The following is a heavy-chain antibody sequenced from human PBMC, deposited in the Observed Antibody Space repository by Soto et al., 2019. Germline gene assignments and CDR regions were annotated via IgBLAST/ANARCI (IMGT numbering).Heavy chain of an antibody. J-gene: IGHJ4*02. CDR2: IYPGDFDT. D-gene: IGHD6-13*01. V-gene: IGHV5-51*01. CDR1: VYSFATYC. CDR3: ARTTWKLVDPYYFDY. Sequence: PGESLKISCKGSVYSFATYCIGWVRQMPGKGLEWMWIIYPGDFDTRYSPSFQGQVTISVDKSISTAYLKWSSLKASDTAMYYCARTTWKLVDPYYFDYWGQGTLVTVSS.